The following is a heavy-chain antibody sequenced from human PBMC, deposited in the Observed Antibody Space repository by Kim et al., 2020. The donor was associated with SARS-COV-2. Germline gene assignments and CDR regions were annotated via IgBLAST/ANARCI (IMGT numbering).Heavy chain of an antibody. CDR2: ISYVGSNK. CDR1: GFTFSSYG. CDR3: AKDWGGYCSGGSCYNFDY. Sequence: GGSLRLSCAASGFTFSSYGMHWVRQAPGKGLQWVAVISYVGSNKYYADSVKGRFTISRDNSKNTLYLQMNSLRAEDTAVYYCAKDWGGYCSGGSCYNFDYWGQGTLVTVSS. V-gene: IGHV3-30*18. D-gene: IGHD2-15*01. J-gene: IGHJ4*02.